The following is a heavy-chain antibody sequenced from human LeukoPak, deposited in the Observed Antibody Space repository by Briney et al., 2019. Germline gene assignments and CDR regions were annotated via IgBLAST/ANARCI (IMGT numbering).Heavy chain of an antibody. CDR1: GFTFSSYA. D-gene: IGHD3-22*01. CDR2: ISGSGGST. J-gene: IGHJ4*02. Sequence: GGSLRLSCAASGFTFSSYAMSWVRQPPGKGLEWVGVISGSGGSTYYADSVKGRFTISRDNSKNTLYLQMNSLRAEDTAVYYCARDHYYDSSGYSTPFDYWGQGTLVTVSS. V-gene: IGHV3-23*01. CDR3: ARDHYYDSSGYSTPFDY.